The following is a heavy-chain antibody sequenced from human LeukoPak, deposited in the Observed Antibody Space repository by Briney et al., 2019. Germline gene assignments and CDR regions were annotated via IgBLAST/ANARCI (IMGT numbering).Heavy chain of an antibody. Sequence: PGGSLRLSCAASGFIISNYWMNWVRQAPGEGLEWVANINQDGTVEHYVDSVKGRFTISRDNAKNSLYLQMNTLRAEDTAVYYCARDCCASGSLDYWGQGALVTVSS. CDR1: GFIISNYW. J-gene: IGHJ4*02. CDR3: ARDCCASGSLDY. D-gene: IGHD3-10*01. CDR2: INQDGTVE. V-gene: IGHV3-7*04.